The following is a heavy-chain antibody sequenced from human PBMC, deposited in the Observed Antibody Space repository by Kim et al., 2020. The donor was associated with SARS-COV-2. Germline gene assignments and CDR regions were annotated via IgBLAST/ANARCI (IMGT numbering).Heavy chain of an antibody. Sequence: SETLSLTCTVSGGSISSSSYYWGWIRQPPGKGLEWIGSIYYSGSTYYNPSLRSRXXISEVTSKNQFSLKXXSVTAAATAVLYCARXXXTGNYYYYYGFNVWGQXXXVTVSS. J-gene: IGHJ6*02. V-gene: IGHV4-39*01. CDR1: GGSISSSSYY. CDR2: IYYSGST. CDR3: ARXXXTGNYYYYYGFNV. D-gene: IGHD1-1*01.